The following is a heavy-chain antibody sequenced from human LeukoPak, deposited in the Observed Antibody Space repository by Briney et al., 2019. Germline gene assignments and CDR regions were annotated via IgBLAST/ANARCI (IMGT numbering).Heavy chain of an antibody. D-gene: IGHD6-19*01. CDR3: ARVGGSGWYGYIDY. Sequence: PGGSLRLSCRASGFIFNNYAMHWVRRAPGKGLEWVALISYNETNKYYPDSVKGRFTISRDSSKNTVYLQMGSLRADDTAVYYCARVGGSGWYGYIDYWVQGTLVRVSS. CDR2: ISYNETNK. CDR1: GFIFNNYA. J-gene: IGHJ4*02. V-gene: IGHV3-30*04.